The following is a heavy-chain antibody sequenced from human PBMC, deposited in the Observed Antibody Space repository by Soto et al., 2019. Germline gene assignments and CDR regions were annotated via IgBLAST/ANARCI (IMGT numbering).Heavy chain of an antibody. D-gene: IGHD4-17*01. J-gene: IGHJ4*02. V-gene: IGHV3-30-3*01. CDR1: GFTFSSYA. CDR3: ARTHYGEFDY. Sequence: QVQLVESGGGVVQPGRSLRLSCAASGFTFSSYAMHWVRQAPGKGLEWVAVISYDGSNKYYADSVKGRFTISRDNSKNTLDLQMNSLRAEDTAVYYCARTHYGEFDYWGQGTLVTVSS. CDR2: ISYDGSNK.